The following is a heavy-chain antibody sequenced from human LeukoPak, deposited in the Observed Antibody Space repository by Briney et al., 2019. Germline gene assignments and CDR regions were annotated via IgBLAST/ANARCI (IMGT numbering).Heavy chain of an antibody. D-gene: IGHD2-2*02. CDR1: GGSISSGSYY. J-gene: IGHJ4*02. CDR2: IYTSGST. V-gene: IGHV4-61*02. Sequence: PSQTLSLTCTVSGGSISSGSYYWSWIRQPAGKGLEWIGRIYTSGSTNYNPSLKSRVTISVDTSKNQFSLKLSSVTAADTAVYYCARISLGYCSSTSCYTEDPNFDYWGQGTLVTVSS. CDR3: ARISLGYCSSTSCYTEDPNFDY.